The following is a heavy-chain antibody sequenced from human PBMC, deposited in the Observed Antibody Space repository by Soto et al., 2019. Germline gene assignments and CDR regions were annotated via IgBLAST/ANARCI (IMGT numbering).Heavy chain of an antibody. V-gene: IGHV4-34*01. D-gene: IGHD2-2*03. J-gene: IGHJ6*02. CDR2: INHSGST. Sequence: PSETLSLTCAVYGGSFSGYYWSWIRQPPGKGLEWIGEINHSGSTNYNPSLKSRVTISVDTSKNQFSLRLSSVTAADTAVYYCAILNGYCISTNCHGYYGMDVWGQGTTVTVSS. CDR3: AILNGYCISTNCHGYYGMDV. CDR1: GGSFSGYY.